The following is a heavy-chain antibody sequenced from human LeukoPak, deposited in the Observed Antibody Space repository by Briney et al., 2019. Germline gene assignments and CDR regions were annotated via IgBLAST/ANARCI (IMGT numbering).Heavy chain of an antibody. Sequence: PSETLSLTCTVSGGSISSYYWSWIRQPPGKGLEWIGYIYYSGSTYYNPSLKSRVTISVDRSKNQFSLKLSSVTAADTAVYYCARDGYYYYGMDVWGQGTTVTVSS. CDR1: GGSISSYY. CDR2: IYYSGST. J-gene: IGHJ6*02. V-gene: IGHV4-59*12. CDR3: ARDGYYYYGMDV.